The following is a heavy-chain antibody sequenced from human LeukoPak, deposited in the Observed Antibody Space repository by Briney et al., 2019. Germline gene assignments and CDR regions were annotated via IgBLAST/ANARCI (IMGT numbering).Heavy chain of an antibody. V-gene: IGHV3-48*03. Sequence: GRTLRLSCAASGFTLSSYEMNWVRQAPGKGLEWSSYDSSSGNNIFYANSVKGRFAISRDNGTNSLYLQMNSLRAEDTAVYYCARIHKLGILAHFDYWGQGTLVTVSS. CDR1: GFTLSSYE. J-gene: IGHJ4*02. D-gene: IGHD7-27*01. CDR3: ARIHKLGILAHFDY. CDR2: DSSSGNNI.